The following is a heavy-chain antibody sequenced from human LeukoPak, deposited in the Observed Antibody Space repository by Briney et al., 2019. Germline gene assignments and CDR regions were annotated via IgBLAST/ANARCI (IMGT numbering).Heavy chain of an antibody. J-gene: IGHJ1*01. CDR2: ISSNGGST. V-gene: IGHV3-64D*09. Sequence: PGGSLRLSCSASGFTFSSYAMHWVRQAPGKGLEHGSSISSNGGSTYYADSVKGRFTISRDNSKNTLYLQMSSLRAEDTAVYYCVKGQRYYDSSGYYSIEYFQHWGQGTLVTVSS. CDR3: VKGQRYYDSSGYYSIEYFQH. D-gene: IGHD3-22*01. CDR1: GFTFSSYA.